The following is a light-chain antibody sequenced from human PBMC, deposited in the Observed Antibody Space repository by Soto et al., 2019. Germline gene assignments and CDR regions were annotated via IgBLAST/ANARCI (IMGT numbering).Light chain of an antibody. CDR1: SSNIGAGYA. CDR3: QSYDSSLSGAV. CDR2: GNS. J-gene: IGLJ2*01. V-gene: IGLV1-40*01. Sequence: QSALTQPPSVSGAPGQRVTISCTGSSSNIGAGYAVHWYQQLPATAPKLLIFGNSNRPSGVPDRFSGSKSGTSASLAITGLQAEDEADYYCQSYDSSLSGAVFGGGTKLTVL.